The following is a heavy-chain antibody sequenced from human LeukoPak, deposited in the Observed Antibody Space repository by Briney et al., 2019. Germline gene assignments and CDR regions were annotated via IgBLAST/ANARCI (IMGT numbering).Heavy chain of an antibody. CDR2: ISSSGSTI. Sequence: GGSLRLSCAASGFTFSDYYMSWIRQAPGKGLEWVSYISSSGSTIYYADSVKGRFTISRDNAKNSLYLQMNSLRAEDTAVYYCARDLRTYCSSTRCYSRGVNDYWGQGTLVTVSS. J-gene: IGHJ4*02. CDR1: GFTFSDYY. CDR3: ARDLRTYCSSTRCYSRGVNDY. V-gene: IGHV3-11*01. D-gene: IGHD2-2*01.